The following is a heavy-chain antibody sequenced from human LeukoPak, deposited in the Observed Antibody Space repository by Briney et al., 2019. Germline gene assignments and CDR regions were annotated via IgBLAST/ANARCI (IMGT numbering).Heavy chain of an antibody. CDR3: ARGYCTGGNCYSFGY. J-gene: IGHJ4*02. V-gene: IGHV4/OR15-8*02. D-gene: IGHD2-15*01. CDR2: VYHSGLT. Sequence: PSETLSLTCVVSGASVSTNNWWTWVRQAPGKGLEWIGEVYHSGLTNYSPSLKSRVTMSIDKSKNIFSLNLTSVTAADTALYYCARGYCTGGNCYSFGYWGQGTLVTVSS. CDR1: GASVSTNNW.